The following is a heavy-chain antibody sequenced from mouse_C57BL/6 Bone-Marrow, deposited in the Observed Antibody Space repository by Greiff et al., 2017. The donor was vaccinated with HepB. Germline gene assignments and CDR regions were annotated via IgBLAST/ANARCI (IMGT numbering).Heavy chain of an antibody. Sequence: QVQLQQPGAELVKPGASVKLSCKASGYTFTSYWMQWVKQRPGQGLEWIGEIDPSDSYTNYNQKFKGKATLTVDTSSSTADMQLSSLTSEDSAVYYCASRTTVHYYAMDYWGQGTSVTVSS. CDR1: GYTFTSYW. CDR2: IDPSDSYT. CDR3: ASRTTVHYYAMDY. V-gene: IGHV1-50*01. D-gene: IGHD1-1*01. J-gene: IGHJ4*01.